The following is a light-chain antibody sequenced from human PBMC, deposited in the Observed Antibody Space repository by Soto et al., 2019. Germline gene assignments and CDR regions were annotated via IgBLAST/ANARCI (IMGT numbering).Light chain of an antibody. J-gene: IGKJ1*01. CDR3: QQCGSSPS. V-gene: IGKV3-20*01. CDR2: DTS. Sequence: EIVLTQSPGTLSLSPGERATLSCRASQSVSSSYLAWYQQKPGQAPRLLIYDTSSRATGIPDRFSGSGPGKDFTLAISRLEPEDFAVYYFQQCGSSPSFGQGTKVDLK. CDR1: QSVSSSY.